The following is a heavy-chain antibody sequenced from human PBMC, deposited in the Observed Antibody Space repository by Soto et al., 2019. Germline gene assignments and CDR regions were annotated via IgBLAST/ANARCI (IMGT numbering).Heavy chain of an antibody. CDR3: ASWGYYDSSGYYYWDAFDI. V-gene: IGHV3-11*06. Sequence: PGGSLRLSCAASGFTFSDYYMSWIRQAPGKGLEWVSYISSSSSYTNYADSVKGRFTISRDNAKNSLYLQMNSLRAEDTAVYYCASWGYYDSSGYYYWDAFDIWGQETMVTVSS. CDR1: GFTFSDYY. J-gene: IGHJ3*02. D-gene: IGHD3-22*01. CDR2: ISSSSSYT.